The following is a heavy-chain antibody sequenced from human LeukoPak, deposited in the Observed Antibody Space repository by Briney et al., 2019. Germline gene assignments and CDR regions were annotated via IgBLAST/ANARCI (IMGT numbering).Heavy chain of an antibody. CDR3: ARGESVAAMYNWFDP. Sequence: SETLSLTCAVYGGSFSGYYWSWIRQPPGKGLEWIGEINHSGSTNYNPSLKSRVTISVDTSKNQFSLKLSSVTAADTAVYYCARGESVAAMYNWFDPWGQGTLVTASS. J-gene: IGHJ5*02. D-gene: IGHD6-19*01. CDR2: INHSGST. V-gene: IGHV4-34*01. CDR1: GGSFSGYY.